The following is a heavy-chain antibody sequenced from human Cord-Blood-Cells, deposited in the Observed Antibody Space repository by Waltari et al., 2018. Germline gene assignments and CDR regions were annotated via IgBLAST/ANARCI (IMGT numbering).Heavy chain of an antibody. CDR1: GGPFSSYA. J-gene: IGHJ4*02. Sequence: QVQLVQSGAEVKKPGSSVKVSCKASGGPFSSYAISWVRHAPGHGLEWMGGIIPIFGTTNYAQKFQGRVTITADESTSTAYMELSSLRSEDTAVYYCARVNTMVQGVIITGLFDYWGQGTLVTVSS. V-gene: IGHV1-69*01. D-gene: IGHD3-10*01. CDR2: IIPIFGTT. CDR3: ARVNTMVQGVIITGLFDY.